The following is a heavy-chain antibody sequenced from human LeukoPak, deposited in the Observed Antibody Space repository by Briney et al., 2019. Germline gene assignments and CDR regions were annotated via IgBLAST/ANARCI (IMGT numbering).Heavy chain of an antibody. Sequence: GGSLRLSCAASGFTFSSYGMHWVRQAPGKGLEWVAVISYDGSNKYYADSVKGRFTISRDNSKNTLYLQMNSLRAEDTAVYYCAKKGRFAYWGQRPLVTVSS. J-gene: IGHJ4*02. CDR1: GFTFSSYG. CDR2: ISYDGSNK. CDR3: AKKGRFAY. V-gene: IGHV3-30*18.